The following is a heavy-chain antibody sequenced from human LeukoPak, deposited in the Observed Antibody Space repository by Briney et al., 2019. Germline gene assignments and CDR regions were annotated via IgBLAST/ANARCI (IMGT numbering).Heavy chain of an antibody. V-gene: IGHV3-23*01. CDR3: AKIDSTGSYSDY. J-gene: IGHJ4*02. Sequence: PGGSLRPSCAASGFTFSSYVMSWVRQAPGKGLEWVSAISGSGGSTYYADSVKGRFTISRDNSKNTLYLQMNSLRAEDTAVYYCAKIDSTGSYSDYWGQGTLVTVSS. CDR1: GFTFSSYV. D-gene: IGHD1-26*01. CDR2: ISGSGGST.